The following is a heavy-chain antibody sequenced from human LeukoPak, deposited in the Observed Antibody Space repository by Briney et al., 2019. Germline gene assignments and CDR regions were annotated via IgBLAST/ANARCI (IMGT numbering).Heavy chain of an antibody. CDR3: ARVIEYGSPYYFDY. V-gene: IGHV4-59*01. Sequence: PSETLSLTCTVSGGPISSYYWSWIRQPPGKGLEWIGYIYYSGSTNYNPSLKSRVTISVDTSKNQFSLKLSSVTAADTAVYYCARVIEYGSPYYFDYWGQGTLVTVSS. D-gene: IGHD3-16*02. J-gene: IGHJ4*02. CDR2: IYYSGST. CDR1: GGPISSYY.